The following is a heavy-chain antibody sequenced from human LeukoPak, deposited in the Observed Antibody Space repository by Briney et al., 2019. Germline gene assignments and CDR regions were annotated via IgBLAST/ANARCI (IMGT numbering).Heavy chain of an antibody. J-gene: IGHJ4*02. CDR1: GFTFTSYA. CDR3: AADYRYYDSSGFHY. D-gene: IGHD3-22*01. Sequence: SVKVSCKASGFTFTSYAIQWVRQARGQRLEWIGWIVVGSGNTNYAQKFQERVTITRDMSTSTAYMELSSLRSEDTAVYYCAADYRYYDSSGFHYWGQGTLVTVSS. CDR2: IVVGSGNT. V-gene: IGHV1-58*02.